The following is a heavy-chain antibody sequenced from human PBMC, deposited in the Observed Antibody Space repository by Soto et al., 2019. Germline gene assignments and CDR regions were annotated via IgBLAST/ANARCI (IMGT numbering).Heavy chain of an antibody. Sequence: PSETLSLTCTVSGCSISSYYWSWIRQPPGKGLEWIGYIYYSGSTNYNPSLKSRVTISVDTSKNQFSLKLSSVTAADTAVYYCARVGYNWNWETNYYYYYMDVWGKGTTVTVSS. CDR1: GCSISSYY. V-gene: IGHV4-59*01. CDR2: IYYSGST. J-gene: IGHJ6*03. CDR3: ARVGYNWNWETNYYYYYMDV. D-gene: IGHD1-7*01.